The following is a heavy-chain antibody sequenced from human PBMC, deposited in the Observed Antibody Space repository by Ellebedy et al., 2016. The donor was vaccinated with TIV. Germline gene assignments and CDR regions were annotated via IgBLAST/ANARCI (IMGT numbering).Heavy chain of an antibody. V-gene: IGHV1-69*13. CDR3: ARAPATTIPFFDY. Sequence: SVKVSXXASGGTFSSYAISWVRQAPGQGLEWMGGIIPIFGTANYAQKFQGRVTITADESTSTAYMELSSLRSEDTAVYYCARAPATTIPFFDYWGQGTLVTVSS. J-gene: IGHJ4*02. D-gene: IGHD1-14*01. CDR2: IIPIFGTA. CDR1: GGTFSSYA.